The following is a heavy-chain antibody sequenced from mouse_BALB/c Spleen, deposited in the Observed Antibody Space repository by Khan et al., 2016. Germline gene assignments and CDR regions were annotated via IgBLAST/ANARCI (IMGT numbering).Heavy chain of an antibody. CDR2: ILPGSGST. J-gene: IGHJ4*01. CDR1: GYTFSSYW. Sequence: QVQLQQSGAELMKPGASVKISCKATGYTFSSYWIEWVKQRPGHGLEWIGEILPGSGSTNYNEKFKGKATFTADTSSNTAYMQLSSLTSEDSAGDYCARSGLGRGPYAMDYWGQGTSVTVSS. CDR3: ARSGLGRGPYAMDY. D-gene: IGHD4-1*01. V-gene: IGHV1-9*01.